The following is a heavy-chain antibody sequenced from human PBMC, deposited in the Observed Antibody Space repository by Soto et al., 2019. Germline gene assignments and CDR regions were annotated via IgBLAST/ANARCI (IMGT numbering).Heavy chain of an antibody. CDR2: ISYDGSNK. CDR3: ANCFSSSWYTGAFDI. D-gene: IGHD6-13*01. Sequence: GGSLRLSCASSGFTFSSYGMHWVRQAPGKGLEWVAVISYDGSNKYYADSVKGRFTISRDNSKNTLYLQMNSLRAEDTAVYYCANCFSSSWYTGAFDIWGQGTMVTVSS. V-gene: IGHV3-30*18. CDR1: GFTFSSYG. J-gene: IGHJ3*02.